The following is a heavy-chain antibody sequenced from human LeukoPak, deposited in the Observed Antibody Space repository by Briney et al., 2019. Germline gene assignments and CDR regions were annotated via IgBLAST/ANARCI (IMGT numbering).Heavy chain of an antibody. CDR2: AYTSGST. J-gene: IGHJ6*03. Sequence: SETLSLTCTVSGGSISNYHWSWIRQPAGKVLEWIGRAYTSGSTNYNPSLKSRLTISVDKSKNQFSLKLSSVTAADTAVYHCARERYYDSSGYYSRDYYYYMDVWGKGTTVTVSS. CDR3: ARERYYDSSGYYSRDYYYYMDV. V-gene: IGHV4-4*07. D-gene: IGHD3-22*01. CDR1: GGSISNYH.